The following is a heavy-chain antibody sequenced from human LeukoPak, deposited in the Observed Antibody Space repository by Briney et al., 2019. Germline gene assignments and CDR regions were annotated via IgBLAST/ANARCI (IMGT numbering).Heavy chain of an antibody. CDR1: GGSFSGYY. CDR2: INHSGST. CDR3: ASVPPTHYYYYYGMDV. D-gene: IGHD3-10*02. Sequence: SETLSLTCAVYGGSFSGYYWSWIRQPPGKGLEWIGEINHSGSTNYNPSLKSRVTISVDTSKNQFSLKLSSVTAADTAVYYCASVPPTHYYYYYGMDVWGQGTTVTVSS. J-gene: IGHJ6*02. V-gene: IGHV4-34*01.